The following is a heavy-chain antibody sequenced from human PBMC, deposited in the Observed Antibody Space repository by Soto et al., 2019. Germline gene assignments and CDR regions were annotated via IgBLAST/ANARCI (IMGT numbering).Heavy chain of an antibody. V-gene: IGHV4-31*03. CDR1: GGSISSGGYD. J-gene: IGHJ5*02. Sequence: SETLSLTCTVSGGSISSGGYDWSWIRQHPGKGLEWIGYIYYSGSTYYNPSLKSRVTISVDTSKNQFSLKLSSVTAADTAVYYCASVITTSLWFDPWGQGTLVTVSS. CDR2: IYYSGST. D-gene: IGHD3-22*01. CDR3: ASVITTSLWFDP.